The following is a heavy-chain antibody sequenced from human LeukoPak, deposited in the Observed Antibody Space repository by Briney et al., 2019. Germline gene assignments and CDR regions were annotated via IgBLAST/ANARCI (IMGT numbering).Heavy chain of an antibody. CDR2: IIPTLDVA. Sequence: ASVKVSCKASGDNFSSYVFTWVRQAPGQGLEWMGRIIPTLDVANFAQKFKGRVSITADKSTNTAHLELSNLRSEDTAVYYCTREGVYSPDPTSYHRLPFDIWGKGTVVIVSS. CDR3: TREGVYSPDPTSYHRLPFDI. V-gene: IGHV1-69*04. J-gene: IGHJ3*02. D-gene: IGHD3-16*02. CDR1: GDNFSSYV.